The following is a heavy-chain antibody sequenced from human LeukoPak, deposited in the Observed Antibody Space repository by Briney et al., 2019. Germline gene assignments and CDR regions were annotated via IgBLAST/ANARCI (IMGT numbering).Heavy chain of an antibody. CDR3: ARDWRLGRIADN. CDR2: IIPIFGTA. V-gene: IGHV1-69*13. CDR1: GGTFSSYA. J-gene: IGHJ4*02. D-gene: IGHD6-6*01. Sequence: SVKVSCKASGGTFSSYAISWVRQAPGQGLEWMGGIIPIFGTANYAQKFQGRVTITADESTSTAYMELSSLRSEDTAVYYCARDWRLGRIADNWGQGTLVTVSS.